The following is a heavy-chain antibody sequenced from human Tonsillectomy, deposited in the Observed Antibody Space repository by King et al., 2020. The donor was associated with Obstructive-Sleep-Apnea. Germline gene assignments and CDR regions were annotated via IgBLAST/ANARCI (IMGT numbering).Heavy chain of an antibody. CDR2: ISYDGSNK. D-gene: IGHD3-22*01. V-gene: IGHV3-30*04. J-gene: IGHJ6*02. Sequence: QVQLVESGGGVVQPGRSLRLSCAASGFTFSSYAMHWVRQAPGKGLEWGAVISYDGSNKYYADSVKGRVTISRDNSKNTLYLQMNSLRAEDTAVYYCARDGDSSCYYYGLLYYYYYGMDVWGQGTTVTVSS. CDR3: ARDGDSSCYYYGLLYYYYYGMDV. CDR1: GFTFSSYA.